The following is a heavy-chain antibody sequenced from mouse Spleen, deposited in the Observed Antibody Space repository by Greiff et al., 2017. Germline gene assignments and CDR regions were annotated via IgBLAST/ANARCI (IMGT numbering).Heavy chain of an antibody. CDR1: GFTFSSYY. CDR3: ARNYFDY. CDR2: ISSGGGST. V-gene: IGHV5-12-1*01. J-gene: IGHJ2*01. Sequence: EVHLVESGGGLVKRGGSLKLSCAASGFTFSSYYMSWVRQTPEKRLEWVATISSGGGSTYYPDSVKGRFTISRDNAKNTLYLQMSSLNSEDTAVYYCARNYFDYWGQGTTLTVSS.